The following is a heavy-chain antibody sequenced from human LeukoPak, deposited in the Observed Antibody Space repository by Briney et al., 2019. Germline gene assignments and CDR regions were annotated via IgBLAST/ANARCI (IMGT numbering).Heavy chain of an antibody. CDR1: GFTFSSYG. V-gene: IGHV3-30*18. Sequence: PGGSLRLSCAASGFTFSSYGMHWVRQAPGKGLEWVAVISYDGSNKYYADSVKGRFTISRDNSKNTLYLQMNSLRAEDTAVYYCAKDGDRDIVVVPAAIGGIGYWGQGTLVTVSS. CDR3: AKDGDRDIVVVPAAIGGIGY. J-gene: IGHJ4*02. CDR2: ISYDGSNK. D-gene: IGHD2-2*02.